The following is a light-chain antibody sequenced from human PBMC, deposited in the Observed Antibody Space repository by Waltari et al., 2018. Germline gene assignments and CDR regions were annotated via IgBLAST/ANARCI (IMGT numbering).Light chain of an antibody. CDR1: QGITSR. CDR2: DAS. Sequence: DIQITQSPSAVSAFVGDRVIITCRASQGITSRLAWYQQKPGRAPKLLIYDASSLQSGVPSRFSGSGSETDFTLTINNLQPEDIATYFCQQANTFPVTFGPGTKVDIK. CDR3: QQANTFPVT. V-gene: IGKV1-12*01. J-gene: IGKJ3*01.